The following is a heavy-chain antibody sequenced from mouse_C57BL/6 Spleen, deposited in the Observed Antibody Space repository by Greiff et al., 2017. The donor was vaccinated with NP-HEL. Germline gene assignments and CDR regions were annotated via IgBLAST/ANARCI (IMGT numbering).Heavy chain of an antibody. V-gene: IGHV3-6*01. Sequence: EVQLQESGPGLVKPSQSLSLTCSVTGYSITSGYYWNWIRQFPGNKLEWMGYISYDGSNNYNPSLKNRISITRDTSKNQFFLKLNSVTTEDTATYYCAREDYDRQDYAMDYWGQGTSVTVSS. CDR2: ISYDGSN. CDR1: GYSITSGYY. CDR3: AREDYDRQDYAMDY. J-gene: IGHJ4*01. D-gene: IGHD2-4*01.